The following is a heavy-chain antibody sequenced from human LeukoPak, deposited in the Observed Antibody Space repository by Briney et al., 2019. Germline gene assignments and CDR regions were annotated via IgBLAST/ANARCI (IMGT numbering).Heavy chain of an antibody. CDR3: ARGSLDYYGSAYYMDV. J-gene: IGHJ6*03. CDR2: IYHSGST. V-gene: IGHV4-4*02. CDR1: RSYW. D-gene: IGHD3-10*01. Sequence: RSYWMSWVRQPPGKGLEWIGEIYHSGSTNYNPSLKSRVTISVDKSKNQFSLRLSSVTAVDTAVYYCARGSLDYYGSAYYMDVWGKGTTVTVSS.